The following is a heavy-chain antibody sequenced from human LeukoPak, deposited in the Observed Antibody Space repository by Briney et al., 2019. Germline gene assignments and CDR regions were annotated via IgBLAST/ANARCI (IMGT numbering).Heavy chain of an antibody. CDR1: GFTFSSYS. CDR3: ARDRQGLVPGYFDY. CDR2: ISSSSSSI. D-gene: IGHD2-8*01. J-gene: IGHJ4*02. V-gene: IGHV3-21*04. Sequence: PGGSLRLSCAASGFTFSSYSMNWVRQAPGKGLEWVSSISSSSSSIYYAASVKGRFTISRDNSKNTLHLQMNSLRAEDTAVYYCARDRQGLVPGYFDYWGQGTLVTVSS.